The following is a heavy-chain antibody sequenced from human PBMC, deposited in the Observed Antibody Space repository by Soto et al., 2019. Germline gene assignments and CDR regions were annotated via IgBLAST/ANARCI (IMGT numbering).Heavy chain of an antibody. CDR3: ARDPAIYSGKFDYGLDV. J-gene: IGHJ6*02. Sequence: VGSLRLSCAVSGFTFSSYEMNWVRQAPGKGLEWISYIGTSGKTIYYADSVRGRFTISRDNAKNSLYLQMNSLRAEDTAVYFCARDPAIYSGKFDYGLDVWGRGTTVTVSS. CDR2: IGTSGKTI. V-gene: IGHV3-48*03. D-gene: IGHD4-4*01. CDR1: GFTFSSYE.